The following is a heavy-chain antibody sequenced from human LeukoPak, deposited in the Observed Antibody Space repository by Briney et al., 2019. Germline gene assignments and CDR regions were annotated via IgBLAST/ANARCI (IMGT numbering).Heavy chain of an antibody. CDR2: INPNSGGT. CDR1: GYTFTNYG. V-gene: IGHV1-2*02. Sequence: ASVKVSCKASGYTFTNYGISWVRQAPGQGLEWMGWINPNSGGTNYAQKFQGRVTMTRDTSISTAYMELSRLRSDDTAVYYCARVTNYDYVWGSYSDYWGQGTLVTVSS. CDR3: ARVTNYDYVWGSYSDY. D-gene: IGHD3-16*01. J-gene: IGHJ4*02.